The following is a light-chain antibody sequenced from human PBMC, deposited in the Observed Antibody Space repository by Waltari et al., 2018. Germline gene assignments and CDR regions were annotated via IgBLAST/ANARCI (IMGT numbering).Light chain of an antibody. Sequence: QSALTQPPSASGSPGQSVTISCTGTSSDVGGYNYVSWYQQHPGKAPQLMIYEVSQGPAGVPDRFSGSKSGNTASLTVSGLQAEDEADYYCSSYAGSNNDVVFGGGTKLTVL. CDR2: EVS. CDR3: SSYAGSNNDVV. J-gene: IGLJ2*01. CDR1: SSDVGGYNY. V-gene: IGLV2-8*01.